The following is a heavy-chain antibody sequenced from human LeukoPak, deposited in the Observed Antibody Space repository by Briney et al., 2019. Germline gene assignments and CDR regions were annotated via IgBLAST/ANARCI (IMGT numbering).Heavy chain of an antibody. J-gene: IGHJ5*01. CDR2: ISGDGGST. CDR3: VKGGDYYDSSGYYNVGDS. Sequence: GGSLRLSCAASGFTFHEHAMHWVRQDPGKGLEWVSLISGDGGSTYYADSVKGRFTISRDNSKDSLYLQMNSLRTEDTALHYCVKGGDYYDSSGYYNVGDSWGQGTLVTVSS. V-gene: IGHV3-43*02. CDR1: GFTFHEHA. D-gene: IGHD3-22*01.